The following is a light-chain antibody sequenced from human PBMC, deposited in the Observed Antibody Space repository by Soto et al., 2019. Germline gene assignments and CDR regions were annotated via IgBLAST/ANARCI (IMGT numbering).Light chain of an antibody. Sequence: QSALTQPASVSGSAGQSITISCSGTMRDVGAYNLVSWYQQHPGTAPKLIIYEVSNRPSGVSHRFSGSKSGSTASLTISGLQAEDEADYYCSSYTTISTYVFGTGTKLTVL. CDR1: MRDVGAYNL. J-gene: IGLJ1*01. V-gene: IGLV2-14*01. CDR3: SSYTTISTYV. CDR2: EVS.